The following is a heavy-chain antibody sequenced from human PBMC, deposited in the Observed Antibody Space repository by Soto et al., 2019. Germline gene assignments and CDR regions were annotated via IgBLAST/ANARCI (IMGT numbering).Heavy chain of an antibody. CDR2: VYPGDSDT. CDR3: AGGGVRGVITRTRDYYGMDV. J-gene: IGHJ6*02. V-gene: IGHV5-51*01. D-gene: IGHD3-10*01. Sequence: PGESLKISCKGSGYSFTSYWIGWVLHMPGKGLELMGIVYPGDSDTRYSPSFQGQVTISADKSISTAYLQWSSLKASDTAMYYCAGGGVRGVITRTRDYYGMDVWGQGTTVTVSS. CDR1: GYSFTSYW.